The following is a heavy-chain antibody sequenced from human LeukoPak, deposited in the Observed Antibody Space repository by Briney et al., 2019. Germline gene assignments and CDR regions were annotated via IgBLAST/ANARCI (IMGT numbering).Heavy chain of an antibody. Sequence: PSETLSLTCTVSGGSLSSYYWSWIRQPPGKGLEWIGYIYYSGSTNYNPSLKSRVTISVDTSKNQFSLKLSSVTAADTAVYYCASASRYYYYYYMDVWGKGTTVTVYS. J-gene: IGHJ6*03. CDR3: ASASRYYYYYYMDV. CDR1: GGSLSSYY. CDR2: IYYSGST. V-gene: IGHV4-59*01.